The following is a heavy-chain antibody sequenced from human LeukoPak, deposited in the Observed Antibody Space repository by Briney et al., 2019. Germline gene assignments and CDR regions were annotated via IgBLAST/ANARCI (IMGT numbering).Heavy chain of an antibody. CDR1: GGSLSNYF. D-gene: IGHD6-13*01. Sequence: PSESLSLTCTVSGGSLSNYFWSWIRQPPGKRLEWIGYIYYTGNTNYNPSLQSRVTMSVDTSKNQFSLNLSSVTAADTAVYYCASGGSSSWYAFDIWGQGTMVTVSS. CDR3: ASGGSSSWYAFDI. V-gene: IGHV4-59*08. CDR2: IYYTGNT. J-gene: IGHJ3*02.